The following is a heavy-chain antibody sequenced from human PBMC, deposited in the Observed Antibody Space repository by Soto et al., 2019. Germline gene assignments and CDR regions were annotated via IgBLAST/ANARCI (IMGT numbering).Heavy chain of an antibody. CDR3: ARGPSSLTSFDY. D-gene: IGHD2-2*01. J-gene: IGHJ4*02. CDR1: GFTFSSYA. Sequence: GGSLRLSCAASGFTFSSYALNWVRQAPGKGLEWVAVISYDGSNKYYADSVKGRFTISRDNSKNTLYLQMNSLRAEDTAVYYSARGPSSLTSFDYWGQGTLVTVSS. CDR2: ISYDGSNK. V-gene: IGHV3-30-3*01.